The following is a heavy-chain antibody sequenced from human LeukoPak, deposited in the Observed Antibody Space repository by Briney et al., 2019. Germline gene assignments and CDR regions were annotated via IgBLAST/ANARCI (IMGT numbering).Heavy chain of an antibody. D-gene: IGHD3-22*01. V-gene: IGHV1-46*01. Sequence: ASVKVSCKASGYTFTTYYIHWVRQAPGQGLEWMGIINPSGGSTNYAQKFQGRVTITRDTSASTAYMELSSLRSEDTAVYYCAREENLGYYYDSSGYHYFDYWGQGTLVTVSS. CDR1: GYTFTTYY. CDR3: AREENLGYYYDSSGYHYFDY. CDR2: INPSGGST. J-gene: IGHJ4*02.